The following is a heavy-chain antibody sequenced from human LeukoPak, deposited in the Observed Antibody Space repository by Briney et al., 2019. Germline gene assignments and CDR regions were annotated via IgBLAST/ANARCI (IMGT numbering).Heavy chain of an antibody. CDR1: GYSFTSYW. CDR2: IYPGDSDT. CDR3: ARQVHYYDSNDAFDI. Sequence: GESLKISCKGTGYSFTSYWIGWVRQMPGKGLEWMGIIYPGDSDTRYSPSFQGQVTISADKSISTAYLQWSSLKASDTAMYYCARQVHYYDSNDAFDIWGQGTMVTVSS. V-gene: IGHV5-51*01. J-gene: IGHJ3*02. D-gene: IGHD3-22*01.